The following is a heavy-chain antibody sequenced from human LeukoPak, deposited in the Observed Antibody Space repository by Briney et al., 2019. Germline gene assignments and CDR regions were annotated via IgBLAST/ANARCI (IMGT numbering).Heavy chain of an antibody. V-gene: IGHV1-46*01. Sequence: ASVKVSCKASGYTFTSYYMHWVRQAPGQGLEWMGIIDPSGGSTDYAQNFQGRVTMTRDTSTSTVHMELISLRSEDTAVHYCAREGSRGHGSGYSWFDPWGQGTLVTVSS. CDR1: GYTFTSYY. CDR2: IDPSGGST. CDR3: AREGSRGHGSGYSWFDP. J-gene: IGHJ5*02. D-gene: IGHD3-22*01.